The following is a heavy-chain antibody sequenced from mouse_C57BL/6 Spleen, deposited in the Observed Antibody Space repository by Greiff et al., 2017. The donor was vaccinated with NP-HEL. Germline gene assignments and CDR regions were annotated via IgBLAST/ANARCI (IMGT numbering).Heavy chain of an antibody. D-gene: IGHD2-4*01. V-gene: IGHV1-69*01. CDR1: GYTFTSYW. CDR3: ARWGLRPSAMDY. CDR2: IDPSDSYT. Sequence: QVQLQQPGAELVMPGASVKLSCKASGYTFTSYWMHWVKQRPGQGLEWIGEIDPSDSYTNYNQKFKGKSTLTVDKSSSTAYMQLSSLTSEDSAVYYCARWGLRPSAMDYWGQGTSVTVSS. J-gene: IGHJ4*01.